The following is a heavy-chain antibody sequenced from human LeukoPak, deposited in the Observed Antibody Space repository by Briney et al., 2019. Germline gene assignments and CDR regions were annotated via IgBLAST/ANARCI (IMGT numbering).Heavy chain of an antibody. J-gene: IGHJ4*02. CDR3: ARVPYYYGSGSYYRQGRGFFDY. Sequence: YPSETLSLTCAVYGGSFSGYYWSWIRQPPGKGLEWIGEINHSGSTNYNPSLKSRVTISVDTSKNQFSLKLSSVTAADTAVYYCARVPYYYGSGSYYRQGRGFFDYWGQGTLVTVSS. V-gene: IGHV4-34*01. CDR2: INHSGST. D-gene: IGHD3-10*01. CDR1: GGSFSGYY.